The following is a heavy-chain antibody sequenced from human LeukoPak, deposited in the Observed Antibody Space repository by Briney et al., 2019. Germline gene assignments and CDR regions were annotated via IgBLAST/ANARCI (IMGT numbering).Heavy chain of an antibody. V-gene: IGHV4-59*01. Sequence: SETLSLTCTVSGASISTYSWNWIRQAPGRGLEWIGYMSYRGSTNFNPSLRGRGTMSLDTSKKQFSLELTSVTAEDTAVYYCARSGSTDFKGFDPWGQGTLVTVSS. J-gene: IGHJ5*02. CDR1: GASISTYS. CDR2: MSYRGST. D-gene: IGHD3/OR15-3a*01. CDR3: ARSGSTDFKGFDP.